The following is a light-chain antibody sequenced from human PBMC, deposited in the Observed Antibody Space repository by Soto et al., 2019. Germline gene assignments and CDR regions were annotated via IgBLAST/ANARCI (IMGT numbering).Light chain of an antibody. CDR1: SSDVGSSNL. V-gene: IGLV2-23*01. CDR3: CSFARSTTFYV. Sequence: QSALTQPASVSGSPGQSITISCSGTSSDVGSSNLVSWYQQHPGKAPKLIIFEGDRRPSGVSGRFSGSKSGNTASLTISGRQAEDEADYYCCSFARSTTFYVFGTGTKVTVL. J-gene: IGLJ1*01. CDR2: EGD.